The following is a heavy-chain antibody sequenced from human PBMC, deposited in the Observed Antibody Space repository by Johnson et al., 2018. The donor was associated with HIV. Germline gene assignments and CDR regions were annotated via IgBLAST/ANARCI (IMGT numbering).Heavy chain of an antibody. CDR2: ISGSGGST. D-gene: IGHD1-26*01. CDR1: GFTFSSYA. Sequence: VQLAESGGGLVQPGGSLRLSCAASGFTFSSYAMSWVRQAPGKGLEWVSAISGSGGSTYYANSVKGRFTISRDNSKNTLYLQMGSLRAEDMAVYYCARADEWGLVGRGYAFDIWGQGTMVTVSS. V-gene: IGHV3-64*01. J-gene: IGHJ3*02. CDR3: ARADEWGLVGRGYAFDI.